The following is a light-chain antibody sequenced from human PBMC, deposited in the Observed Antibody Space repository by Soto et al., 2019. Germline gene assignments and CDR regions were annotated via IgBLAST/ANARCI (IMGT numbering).Light chain of an antibody. CDR2: KAS. CDR3: QQYNSYPVG. V-gene: IGKV1-5*03. J-gene: IGKJ1*01. CDR1: QSISSW. Sequence: DIQMTQSPSTLSASVEDRVTITCRASQSISSWLAWYQQKPGKAPKLLIYKASSLESGVPSRFSGSGSGTEFTLTISSLQPDDFATYYCQQYNSYPVGFGQGTKVEIK.